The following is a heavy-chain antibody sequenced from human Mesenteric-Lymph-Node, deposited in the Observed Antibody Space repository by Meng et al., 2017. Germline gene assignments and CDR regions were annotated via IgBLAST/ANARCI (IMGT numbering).Heavy chain of an antibody. V-gene: IGHV6-1*01. CDR2: TYYRSKWYI. CDR3: ASDDSSGYYQHY. Sequence: SETLSLTCAISGDSVSNNRAAWHWIRQSPSRGLEWLGRTYYRSKWYIDYAISVKSRITIDPDTSKNRISLHLNSVTPEDTAVYYCASDDSSGYYQHYWGQGTLVTVSS. CDR1: GDSVSNNRAA. D-gene: IGHD3-22*01. J-gene: IGHJ4*02.